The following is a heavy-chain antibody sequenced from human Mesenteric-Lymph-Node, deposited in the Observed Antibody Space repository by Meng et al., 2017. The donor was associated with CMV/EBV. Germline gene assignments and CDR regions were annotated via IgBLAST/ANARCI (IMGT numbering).Heavy chain of an antibody. CDR2: INPNSGGT. Sequence: ASVKVSCKASGGTFISYAISWVRQAPGQGLEWMGWINPNSGGTNYAQKFQDRVTMTRDTSISTAYMELSRLRSDDTAVYYCAKGAPPGDEQFDYWGQGTLVTVSS. J-gene: IGHJ4*02. V-gene: IGHV1-2*02. D-gene: IGHD1-26*01. CDR1: GGTFISYA. CDR3: AKGAPPGDEQFDY.